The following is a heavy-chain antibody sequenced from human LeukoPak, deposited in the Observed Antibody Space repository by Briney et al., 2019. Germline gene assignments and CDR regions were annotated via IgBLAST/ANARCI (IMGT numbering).Heavy chain of an antibody. D-gene: IGHD1-14*01. CDR1: GVSISSSSYY. Sequence: SETLSLTCSVSGVSISSSSYYWNWIRQPPGKRLEWIGNIYSNGDIHSYTPSLKSRVTISLDTSKNQFSLKMRSVTAADTAVYYCATSRPPTTPFDHWGQGVLVIVSS. CDR3: ATSRPPTTPFDH. J-gene: IGHJ4*02. V-gene: IGHV4-39*07. CDR2: IYSNGDIH.